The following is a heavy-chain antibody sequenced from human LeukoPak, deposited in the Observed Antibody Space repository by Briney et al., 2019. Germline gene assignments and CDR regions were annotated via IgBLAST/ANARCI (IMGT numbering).Heavy chain of an antibody. J-gene: IGHJ4*02. CDR1: GFTFSSYA. V-gene: IGHV3-15*01. CDR3: TTVLPGVLRFLEWSGLDY. D-gene: IGHD3-3*01. CDR2: IKSKTDGGTT. Sequence: GGSLRLSCAASGFTFSSYAIHWVRQAPGKGLEWVGRIKSKTDGGTTDYAAPVKGRFTISRDDSKNTLYLQMNSLKTEDTAVYYCTTVLPGVLRFLEWSGLDYWGQGTLVTVSS.